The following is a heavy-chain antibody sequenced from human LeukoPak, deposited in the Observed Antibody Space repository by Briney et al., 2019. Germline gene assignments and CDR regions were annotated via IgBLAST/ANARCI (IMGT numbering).Heavy chain of an antibody. V-gene: IGHV3-30-3*01. Sequence: PGGSLRLSWAASGFTFSSYAMHWVRQAPGKGLEWVAVISYDGSNKYYADSVKGRFTISRDNSKNTLYLQMNSLRAEDTAVYYCARDQITTRGLFDYWGQGTLVTVSS. CDR1: GFTFSSYA. J-gene: IGHJ4*02. D-gene: IGHD3-22*01. CDR2: ISYDGSNK. CDR3: ARDQITTRGLFDY.